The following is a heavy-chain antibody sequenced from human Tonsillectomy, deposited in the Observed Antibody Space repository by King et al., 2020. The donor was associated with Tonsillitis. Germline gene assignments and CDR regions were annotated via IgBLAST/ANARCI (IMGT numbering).Heavy chain of an antibody. CDR3: ARRRGSFYYFDY. CDR1: GGSISSYY. V-gene: IGHV4-59*08. J-gene: IGHJ4*02. CDR2: IYYSGST. D-gene: IGHD1-26*01. Sequence: VQLQESGPGLVKPSETLSLTCTVSGGSISSYYWSWIRQPPGKGLEWIGYIYYSGSTNYNPSLKSRVTISVDTSKNQFSLKLSSVTAADTAVYYCARRRGSFYYFDYWGQGTLVTVSS.